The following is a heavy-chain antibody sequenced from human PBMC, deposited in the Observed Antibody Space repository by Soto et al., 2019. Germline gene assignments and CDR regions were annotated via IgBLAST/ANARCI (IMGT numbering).Heavy chain of an antibody. CDR2: FYYSGST. Sequence: QVQLQESGPGLVKPSQTLSLTCTVSGGSISTGGYYWNWIRQHPGKGLEWIGYFYYSGSTYYNPSLKSRANISANTSKNQFSLKLSSGTAADTAVYYCARSVFPWGQGALVTVSS. CDR1: GGSISTGGYY. V-gene: IGHV4-31*03. CDR3: ARSVFP. J-gene: IGHJ5*02.